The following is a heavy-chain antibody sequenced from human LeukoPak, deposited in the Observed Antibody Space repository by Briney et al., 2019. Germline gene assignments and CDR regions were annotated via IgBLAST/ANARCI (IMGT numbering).Heavy chain of an antibody. V-gene: IGHV3-23*01. CDR1: GFTFSSYA. CDR2: ISGSGGST. CDR3: AKGYCSGGSCLTFDY. D-gene: IGHD2-15*01. Sequence: PGGSLRLSCAASGFTFSSYAMSWVHQAPGKGLEWVSAISGSGGSTYYADSVKGRFTISRDNSKNTLYLQMNSLRAEDTAVYYCAKGYCSGGSCLTFDYWGQGTLVTVSS. J-gene: IGHJ4*02.